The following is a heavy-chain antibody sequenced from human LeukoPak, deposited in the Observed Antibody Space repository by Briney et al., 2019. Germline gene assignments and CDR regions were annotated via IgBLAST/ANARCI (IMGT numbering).Heavy chain of an antibody. Sequence: GGSLRLSCAASGFTVNSNYMSWVRQAPGKGLQWVSVIYSGGSTYYADSVKGRFTISRDNSKNTLYLQMNSLRAEDTAVYYCATSDPWSSYYDYYYYYMDVWGKGTTVTVSS. V-gene: IGHV3-53*01. CDR3: ATSDPWSSYYDYYYYYMDV. CDR2: IYSGGST. J-gene: IGHJ6*03. CDR1: GFTVNSNY. D-gene: IGHD3-3*01.